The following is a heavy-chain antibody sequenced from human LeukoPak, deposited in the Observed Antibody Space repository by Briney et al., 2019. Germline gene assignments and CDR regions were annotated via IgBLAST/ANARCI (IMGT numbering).Heavy chain of an antibody. CDR3: ATLSTERGSHGGPNYYYYYMDV. V-gene: IGHV1-24*01. CDR2: FDPEDGAT. J-gene: IGHJ6*03. CDR1: GYTLTELS. Sequence: ASVKVSCKVSGYTLTELSMHWVRQAPGKGLEWMGGFDPEDGATIYAQKFQGRVTMTEDTSTDTAYMELSSLRSEDTAVYYCATLSTERGSHGGPNYYYYYMDVWGKGTTVTVSS. D-gene: IGHD3-16*01.